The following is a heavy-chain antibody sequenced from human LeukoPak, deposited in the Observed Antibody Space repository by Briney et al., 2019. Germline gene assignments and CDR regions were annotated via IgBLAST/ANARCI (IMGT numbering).Heavy chain of an antibody. CDR1: DGSINSYY. Sequence: PSETLSLTCTVSDGSINSYYWTWVRQSPGKGLEWIGYIAYSGSTNYNPSLQSRVSISTDTSKSQFSLKLSSVTAADTAVYYRTKGLRYFDYWGQGILVTVSS. CDR2: IAYSGST. V-gene: IGHV4-59*01. J-gene: IGHJ4*02. D-gene: IGHD4-17*01. CDR3: TKGLRYFDY.